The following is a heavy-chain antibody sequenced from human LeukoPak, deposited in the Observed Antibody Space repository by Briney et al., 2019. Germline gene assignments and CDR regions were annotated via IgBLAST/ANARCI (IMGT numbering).Heavy chain of an antibody. CDR1: GGTFSSYA. J-gene: IGHJ4*02. D-gene: IGHD6-19*01. CDR2: IIPIFGTA. CDR3: AGLVTAVAAFDY. Sequence: SVKASCKASGGTFSSYAISWVRQAPGQGLEWMGGIIPIFGTANYAQKFQGRVTITADKSTSTAYMELSSLRSEDTAVYYCAGLVTAVAAFDYWGQGTLVTVSS. V-gene: IGHV1-69*06.